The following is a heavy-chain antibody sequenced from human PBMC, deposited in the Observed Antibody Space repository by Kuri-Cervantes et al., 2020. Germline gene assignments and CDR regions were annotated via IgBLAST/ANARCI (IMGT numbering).Heavy chain of an antibody. D-gene: IGHD6-19*01. CDR3: AKMAGSGWQSAHYYYYYYMDV. J-gene: IGHJ6*03. V-gene: IGHV3-9*01. Sequence: SLKISCAASGFTFDDYAMHWVRQAPGKGLEWVSGISWNSGSIGYADSVKGRFTISRDNAKNSLYLQMNSLRAEDTALYYCAKMAGSGWQSAHYYYYYYMDVWGKGTTVTVSS. CDR1: GFTFDDYA. CDR2: ISWNSGSI.